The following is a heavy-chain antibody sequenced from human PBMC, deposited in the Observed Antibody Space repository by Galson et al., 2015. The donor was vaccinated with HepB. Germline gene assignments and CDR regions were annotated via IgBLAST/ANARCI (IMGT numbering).Heavy chain of an antibody. CDR1: GDSVTSNSAV. V-gene: IGHV6-1*01. Sequence: CAISGDSVTSNSAVWNWIRQSPSRGLEWLGRTYSRSKWRIDYAMSVKGRITISADTSDNQFSLLLRSVTPEDTAVYYCAYGSDVWGPGTTVIVSS. CDR2: TYSRSKWRI. J-gene: IGHJ6*02. CDR3: AYGSDV.